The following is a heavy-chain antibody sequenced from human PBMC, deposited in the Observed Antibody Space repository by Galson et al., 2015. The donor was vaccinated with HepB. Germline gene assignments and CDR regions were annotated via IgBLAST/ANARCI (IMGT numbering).Heavy chain of an antibody. D-gene: IGHD6-19*01. CDR2: IYSGGST. Sequence: SLRLSCAASGFTVSSNYMSWVRQAPGKGLEWVSVIYSGGSTYYADSVKGRFTISRDNSKNPLYLQMNRLRAEDTAVYYCARAILSLRIAVAGPVYGMDVWGQGTTVTVSS. V-gene: IGHV3-66*01. J-gene: IGHJ6*02. CDR3: ARAILSLRIAVAGPVYGMDV. CDR1: GFTVSSNY.